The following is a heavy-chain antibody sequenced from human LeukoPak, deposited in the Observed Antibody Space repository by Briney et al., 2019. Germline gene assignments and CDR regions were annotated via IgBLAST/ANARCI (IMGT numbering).Heavy chain of an antibody. D-gene: IGHD1-26*01. V-gene: IGHV3-23*01. Sequence: GGSLRLSCAASGFTFSSYAMSWVRQAPGKGLEWVSAISGSGGSTYYADSVKGRSTISRDNSKNTLYLQMNSLRAEDTAVYYCAKVRAPRQYYFDYWGQGTLVTVSS. CDR2: ISGSGGST. CDR1: GFTFSSYA. J-gene: IGHJ4*02. CDR3: AKVRAPRQYYFDY.